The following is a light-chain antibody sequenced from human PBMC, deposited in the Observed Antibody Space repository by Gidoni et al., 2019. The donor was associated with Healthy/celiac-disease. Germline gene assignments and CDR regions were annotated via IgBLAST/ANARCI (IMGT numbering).Light chain of an antibody. J-gene: IGKJ3*01. V-gene: IGKV1-33*01. CDR1: QDISNY. CDR3: QQYDTP. Sequence: IQMTQSPSSLSASVGDRVTITCQASQDISNYLNWYQQKPGKAPKLLIYDASNLETGVPSRFSGSGSGTDFTFTISSLQPEDIATYYCQQYDTPFGPXTKVDIK. CDR2: DAS.